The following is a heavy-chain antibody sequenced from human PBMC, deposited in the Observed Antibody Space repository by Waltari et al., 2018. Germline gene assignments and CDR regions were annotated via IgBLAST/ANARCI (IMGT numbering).Heavy chain of an antibody. CDR3: ARLAGVYQXPRXWXXP. Sequence: QLQLQESGPGLVXPXETLSLTCTVSGGSISSSXYXWGWIRQPPGKGLEWIGSIYYSGSTYYNPXXKSRVTISVXTSKNXXSLKLSSVTAADTAXXXXARLAGVYQXPRXWXXPWGQG. V-gene: IGHV4-39*01. CDR2: IYYSGST. D-gene: IGHD2-2*01. J-gene: IGHJ5*02. CDR1: GGSISSSXYX.